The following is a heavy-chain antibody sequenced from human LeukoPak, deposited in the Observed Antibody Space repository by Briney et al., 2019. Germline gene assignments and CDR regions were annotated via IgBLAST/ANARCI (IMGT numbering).Heavy chain of an antibody. Sequence: GGSLRLSCVASGFTFSSYAMHWVRQTPGKGLEYVSGINSNGGSTHYANSVKGRFTISRDNSKHTLYLQMGSLRTEDMAVYYCARDRGSRLWFGESHTYYYYYYMDVWGKGTTVTVSS. V-gene: IGHV3-64*01. D-gene: IGHD3-10*01. CDR3: ARDRGSRLWFGESHTYYYYYYMDV. J-gene: IGHJ6*03. CDR1: GFTFSSYA. CDR2: INSNGGST.